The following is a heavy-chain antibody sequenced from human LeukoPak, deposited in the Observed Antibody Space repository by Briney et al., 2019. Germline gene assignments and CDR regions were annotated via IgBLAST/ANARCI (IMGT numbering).Heavy chain of an antibody. J-gene: IGHJ5*02. CDR1: GFTFSSYG. Sequence: PGGSLRLSCAASGFTFSSYGMHWVRQAPGKALERVAFIRYDGSNKYYADSVKGRFTISRDNSKNTLYLQMNSLRAEDTAVYYCAKALRITIFGVVPPFDPWGQGTLVTVSS. V-gene: IGHV3-30*02. CDR2: IRYDGSNK. D-gene: IGHD3-3*01. CDR3: AKALRITIFGVVPPFDP.